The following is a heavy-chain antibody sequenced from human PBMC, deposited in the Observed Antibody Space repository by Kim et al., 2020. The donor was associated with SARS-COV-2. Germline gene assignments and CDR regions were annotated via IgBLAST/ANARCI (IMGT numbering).Heavy chain of an antibody. V-gene: IGHV4-34*01. CDR2: INHSGST. CDR1: GGSFSGYY. J-gene: IGHJ4*02. CDR3: ARGKYYN. D-gene: IGHD3-10*01. Sequence: SETLSLTCAVYGGSFSGYYWSWIRQPPGKGLEWIGEINHSGSTNYNPSLKSRVTISVDTSKNQFSLKLSSVTAADTAVYYCARGKYYNWGQGTLVTVSS.